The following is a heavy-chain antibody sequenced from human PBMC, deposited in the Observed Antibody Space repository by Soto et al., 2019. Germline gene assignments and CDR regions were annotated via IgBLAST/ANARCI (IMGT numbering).Heavy chain of an antibody. V-gene: IGHV3-30*18. Sequence: TGGSLRLSCAASGFTFSSYGMHWVRQAPGKGLEWVAVISYDGSNKYYADSVKGRFTISRDNSKNTLYLQMNSLRAEDTAVYYCAKDVPPYCSGGSCYPGRGTAIYYGMDVWGQGTTVTVSS. CDR3: AKDVPPYCSGGSCYPGRGTAIYYGMDV. CDR1: GFTFSSYG. D-gene: IGHD2-15*01. CDR2: ISYDGSNK. J-gene: IGHJ6*02.